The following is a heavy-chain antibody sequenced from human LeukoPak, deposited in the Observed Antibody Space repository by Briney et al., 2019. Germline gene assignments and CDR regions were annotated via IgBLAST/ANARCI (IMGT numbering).Heavy chain of an antibody. CDR1: GFTFSSYG. J-gene: IGHJ4*02. CDR2: ISGSGGST. Sequence: GGSLRLSCAASGFTFSSYGMRWVRQAPGKGLEWVSAISGSGGSTYYADSMKGRFTISRDNSKNTLYLQMNSLRAEDTAVYYCARDNWIEAHYFDYWGQGTLVTVSS. V-gene: IGHV3-23*01. D-gene: IGHD1-20*01. CDR3: ARDNWIEAHYFDY.